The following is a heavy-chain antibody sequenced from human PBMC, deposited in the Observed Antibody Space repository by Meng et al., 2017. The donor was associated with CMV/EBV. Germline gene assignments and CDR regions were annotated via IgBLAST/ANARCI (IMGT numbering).Heavy chain of an antibody. Sequence: YGISWVRQAPGQGLEWMGWISAYNGNTNYAQKLQGRVTMTTDTSTSTAYMELRSLRSDDTAVYYCARDPSGYQLLLIGYYYYGMDVWGQGTMVTVSS. CDR2: ISAYNGNT. D-gene: IGHD2-2*01. V-gene: IGHV1-18*01. J-gene: IGHJ6*02. CDR1: YG. CDR3: ARDPSGYQLLLIGYYYYGMDV.